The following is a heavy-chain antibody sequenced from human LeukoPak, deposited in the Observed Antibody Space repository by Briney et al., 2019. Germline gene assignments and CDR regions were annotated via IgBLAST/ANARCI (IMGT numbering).Heavy chain of an antibody. CDR1: GGTFSSYA. CDR2: IIPIFGTA. Sequence: SVKVSCKASGGTFSSYAISWVRQAPGQGLEWMGGIIPIFGTANYAQKFQGRVTMTTDTSTSTAYMELRSLRSDDTAVYYCARDQRFLEWSDAFDIWGQGTMVTVSS. D-gene: IGHD3-3*01. V-gene: IGHV1-69*05. J-gene: IGHJ3*02. CDR3: ARDQRFLEWSDAFDI.